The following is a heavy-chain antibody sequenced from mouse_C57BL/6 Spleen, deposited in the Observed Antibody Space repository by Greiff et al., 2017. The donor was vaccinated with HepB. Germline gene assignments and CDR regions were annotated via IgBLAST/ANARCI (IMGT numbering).Heavy chain of an antibody. CDR2: ISDGGSYT. CDR1: GFTFSSYA. Sequence: EVKVVESGGGLVKPGGSLKLSCAASGFTFSSYAMSWVRQTPEKRLEWVATISDGGSYTYYPDNVKGRFTISRDNAKNNLYLQMSHLKSEDTAMYYCARTGTRGYYFDYWGQGTTLTVSS. CDR3: ARTGTRGYYFDY. D-gene: IGHD4-1*01. J-gene: IGHJ2*01. V-gene: IGHV5-4*03.